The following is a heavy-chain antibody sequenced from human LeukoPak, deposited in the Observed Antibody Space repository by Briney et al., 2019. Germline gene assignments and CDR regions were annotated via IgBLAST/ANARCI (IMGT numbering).Heavy chain of an antibody. CDR1: GFTFSSYA. D-gene: IGHD3-10*01. V-gene: IGHV3-23*01. Sequence: GGSLRLSCAASGFTFSSYAMSWVRQAPGKGLEWVSAISGSGGSTYYADSVKGRFTISRDNSKNTLYLQMNSLRAEDTAVYYCAKVLGYYGSGSYYNGRGYYYYYGMDVWGQGTTVTVSS. CDR2: ISGSGGST. CDR3: AKVLGYYGSGSYYNGRGYYYYYGMDV. J-gene: IGHJ6*02.